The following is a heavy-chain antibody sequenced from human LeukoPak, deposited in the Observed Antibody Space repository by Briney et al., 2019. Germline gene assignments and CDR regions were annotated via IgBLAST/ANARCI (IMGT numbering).Heavy chain of an antibody. CDR1: GFTFDDYG. V-gene: IGHV3-20*04. Sequence: GGSLRLSCAASGFTFDDYGMSWVRQAPGKGLEWVSSINWNGGSTGYADSVKGRFTISRDNAKNSLYLQMNSLRAEDTALYYCARDRGEIWYAYYHYYMDVWGKGTTVTVSS. CDR2: INWNGGST. CDR3: ARDRGEIWYAYYHYYMDV. J-gene: IGHJ6*03. D-gene: IGHD6-13*01.